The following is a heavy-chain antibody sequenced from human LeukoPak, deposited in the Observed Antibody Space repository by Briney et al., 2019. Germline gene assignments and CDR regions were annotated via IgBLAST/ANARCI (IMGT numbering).Heavy chain of an antibody. V-gene: IGHV3-7*01. J-gene: IGHJ6*02. Sequence: GGSLRLSCGASGFTFSSYWMSWVRQAPGKGLEWVANIKQDGSEKYYVDSVKGRFTISRDNAKNSLYLQMNSLRAEDTAVYYCARKNDYYDSSGSPGGYYYYGMDVWGQGTTVTVSS. CDR3: ARKNDYYDSSGSPGGYYYYGMDV. CDR2: IKQDGSEK. D-gene: IGHD3-22*01. CDR1: GFTFSSYW.